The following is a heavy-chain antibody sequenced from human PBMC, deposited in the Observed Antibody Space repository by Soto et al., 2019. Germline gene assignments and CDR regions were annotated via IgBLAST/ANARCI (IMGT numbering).Heavy chain of an antibody. CDR3: AATSMAVSGNGYYGMDV. D-gene: IGHD6-19*01. CDR1: GFTFTSSA. Sequence: QLQLVQSGPEVKKPGTSVKVSCKASGFTFTSSAMQWVRQARGQRLAWIGWIVVGTGHTNYAQKFQERVTTTRDVSTSTAYMELSRLRSEDTAVYYCAATSMAVSGNGYYGMDVWGQGTTVTVSS. CDR2: IVVGTGHT. J-gene: IGHJ6*02. V-gene: IGHV1-58*02.